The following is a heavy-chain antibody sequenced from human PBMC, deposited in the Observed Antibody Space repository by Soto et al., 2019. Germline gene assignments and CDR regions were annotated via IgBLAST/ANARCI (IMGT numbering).Heavy chain of an antibody. V-gene: IGHV4-4*02. Sequence: PAETLSLTCAVSCGSLISSNWWSWVRQPPGKGLEWIGEIYHSGSTNCNPSLKSRVTISVDKSKNQFSLKLSSVTAADTAVYYCAGGFITMVRGVIPYWGQGTLVTVSS. CDR3: AGGFITMVRGVIPY. CDR2: IYHSGST. J-gene: IGHJ4*02. D-gene: IGHD3-10*01. CDR1: CGSLISSNW.